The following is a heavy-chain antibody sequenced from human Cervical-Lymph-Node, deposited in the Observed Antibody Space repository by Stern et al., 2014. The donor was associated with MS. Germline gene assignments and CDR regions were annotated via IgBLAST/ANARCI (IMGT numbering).Heavy chain of an antibody. J-gene: IGHJ4*02. D-gene: IGHD3-10*01. CDR3: ARLTITLVRGVEYYFDY. CDR1: GFSFGDYA. Sequence: EVQLVESGGGLVQPGRSLRLSCTASGFSFGDYAISWFRQAPGQGLEWVGLMRRAASGGTTDYAASVRGRFTISRDDSKGIAYLAMNSLKVADIGVYYCARLTITLVRGVEYYFDYWGQGTLVTVSS. CDR2: MRRAASGGTT. V-gene: IGHV3-49*03.